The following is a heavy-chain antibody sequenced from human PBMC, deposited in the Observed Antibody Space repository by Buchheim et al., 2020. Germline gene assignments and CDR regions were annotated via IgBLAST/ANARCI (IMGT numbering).Heavy chain of an antibody. Sequence: QVQLVESGGGVVQPGGSLRLSCAASGFTFNSYGMHWVRQAPGKGLEWVAVIWYDGSGKYYGDSVKGRLTISRDNSKNTLYLQMNSLRAEDTAVYYCARDNKTGTTTLYFDLWGRGTL. V-gene: IGHV3-33*01. CDR1: GFTFNSYG. D-gene: IGHD1-7*01. J-gene: IGHJ2*01. CDR2: IWYDGSGK. CDR3: ARDNKTGTTTLYFDL.